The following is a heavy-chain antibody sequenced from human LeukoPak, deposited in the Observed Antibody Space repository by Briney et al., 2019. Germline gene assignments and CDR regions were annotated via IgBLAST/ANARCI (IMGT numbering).Heavy chain of an antibody. D-gene: IGHD6-13*01. CDR3: ARVGRQLVYDYFDY. CDR2: IYYSGST. CDR1: GDSITSYY. J-gene: IGHJ4*02. V-gene: IGHV4-59*01. Sequence: SETLSLTCTVPGDSITSYYWSWIRQPPGKGLEWIGYIYYSGSTNYNPSLESRVTISVDTSKNHFSLKLSSVTAADTAVYYCARVGRQLVYDYFDYWGQGALVTVSS.